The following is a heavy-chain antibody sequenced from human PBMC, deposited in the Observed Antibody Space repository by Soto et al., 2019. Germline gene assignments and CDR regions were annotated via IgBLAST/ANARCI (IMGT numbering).Heavy chain of an antibody. D-gene: IGHD4-17*01. V-gene: IGHV3-30-3*01. CDR2: VWYDGSQT. CDR1: GFTFSGYA. CDR3: ASPTTEIDY. Sequence: GGSLRLSCAASGFTFSGYAMHWVRQAPGKGLEWVAVVWYDGSQTYYADSVKGRFTISRDNSKNMVFLQMNSLRPEDTAVYYCASPTTEIDYWGRGTLVTVSS. J-gene: IGHJ4*02.